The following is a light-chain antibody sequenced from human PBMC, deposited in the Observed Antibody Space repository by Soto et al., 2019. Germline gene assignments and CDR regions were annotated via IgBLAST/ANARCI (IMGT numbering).Light chain of an antibody. CDR1: QDIGDD. J-gene: IGKJ1*01. Sequence: AIPMTPSPSSLSVSVGDRVTITCRASQDIGDDLGWYQHKPGKAPKLLIRGASTLQSGVPSRFSGSGSATDFTLTIFSLQPEDSATYYCLQNHNYPRTFGQGTKVEI. CDR2: GAS. V-gene: IGKV1-6*01. CDR3: LQNHNYPRT.